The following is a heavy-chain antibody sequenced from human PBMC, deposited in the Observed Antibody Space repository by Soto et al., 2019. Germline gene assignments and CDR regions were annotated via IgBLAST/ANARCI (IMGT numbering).Heavy chain of an antibody. V-gene: IGHV3-73*02. D-gene: IGHD6-13*01. J-gene: IGHJ4*02. CDR1: GFIFSGTT. CDR3: TRAPDGNNADY. Sequence: EVQLVESGGDLVQPGGSLKLSCAASGFIFSGTTIHWVRQASGEGLEWVGRIRGRADNYATGYAESVKGRFTISRDDSKKTAYLQMNSLKTEDTAVYFCTRAPDGNNADYWGQGTLVTVSS. CDR2: IRGRADNYAT.